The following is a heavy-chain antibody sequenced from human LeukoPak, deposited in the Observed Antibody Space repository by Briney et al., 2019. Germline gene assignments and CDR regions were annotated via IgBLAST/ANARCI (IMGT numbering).Heavy chain of an antibody. D-gene: IGHD1-20*01. CDR2: IRDSSTI. J-gene: IGHJ4*02. Sequence: GGSLRLSCAASGFTFSSYSMNWVRQAPGKGLEWISYIRDSSTISYADSVKGRFTISRDNAKNSLYLQMNSLTAEDTAIYYCARDDNWVFDYWGQGALVTVSS. CDR1: GFTFSSYS. V-gene: IGHV3-48*01. CDR3: ARDDNWVFDY.